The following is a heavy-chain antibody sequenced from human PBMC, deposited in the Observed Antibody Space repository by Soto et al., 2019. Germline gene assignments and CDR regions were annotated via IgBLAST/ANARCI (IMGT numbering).Heavy chain of an antibody. CDR1: GYSFTSYW. V-gene: IGHV5-51*03. CDR3: ARRVGSTSLYYYYGMDV. CDR2: IYPGDSDT. Sequence: EVQLVQSGAEVKKPGESLKISCKGSGYSFTSYWIGWVRQMPGKGLEWMGIIYPGDSDTRYSPSFQGQVTISADKSISTAYLPWSSLKASDTAMYYCARRVGSTSLYYYYGMDVWGQGTTVTVSS. D-gene: IGHD2-2*01. J-gene: IGHJ6*02.